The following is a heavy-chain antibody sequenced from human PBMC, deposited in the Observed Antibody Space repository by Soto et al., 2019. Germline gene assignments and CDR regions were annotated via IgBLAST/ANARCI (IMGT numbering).Heavy chain of an antibody. CDR1: GGSISSYY. CDR3: AGWVGASGYAFDI. CDR2: IYYSGST. Sequence: SETLSLTCTVSGGSISSYYWSWIRQPPGKGLEWIGYIYYSGSTNYNPSLKSRVTISVDTSKNQSSLKLSSVTAADTAVYYCAGWVGASGYAFDIWGQGTMVTVSS. V-gene: IGHV4-59*01. J-gene: IGHJ3*02. D-gene: IGHD1-26*01.